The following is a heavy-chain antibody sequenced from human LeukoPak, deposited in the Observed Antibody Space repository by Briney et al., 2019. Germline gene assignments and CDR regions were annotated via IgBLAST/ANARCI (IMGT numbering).Heavy chain of an antibody. CDR2: MYSGGST. J-gene: IGHJ4*02. CDR1: GFTFSSYA. CDR3: ASLRYGRYYFNY. V-gene: IGHV3-53*01. Sequence: GGSLRLSCAASGFTFSSYAMSWVRQAPGKGLEWDSVMYSGGSTNYADSVKGRFTISRDDSKNTLYLQMNSLRAEDTAMYYCASLRYGRYYFNYWGQGTLVTVSS. D-gene: IGHD3-10*01.